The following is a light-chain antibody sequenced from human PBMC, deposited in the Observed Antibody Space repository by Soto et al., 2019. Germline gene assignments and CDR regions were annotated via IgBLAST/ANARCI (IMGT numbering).Light chain of an antibody. CDR2: AVT. V-gene: IGLV2-23*02. CDR3: SSYAGSSSYV. CDR1: PSYIGNYKL. Sequence: QSVLTQPASVSGSPGQSITISCTGTPSYIGNYKLVSWFQQHPGKAPRLIIFAVTERPAGISVRFSGSKSGNTASLTISGLQAEDEADYYCSSYAGSSSYVFGTGTKVTVL. J-gene: IGLJ1*01.